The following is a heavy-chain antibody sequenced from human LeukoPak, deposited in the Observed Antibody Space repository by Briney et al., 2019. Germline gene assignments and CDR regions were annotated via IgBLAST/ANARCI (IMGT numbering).Heavy chain of an antibody. D-gene: IGHD6-25*01. J-gene: IGHJ4*02. CDR2: ISAYNGNT. V-gene: IGHV1-18*01. Sequence: ASVKVSCKASGYTFTSYGISWVRQAPGQGLEWMGWISAYNGNTNYAQKLQGRVTMTRDTSISTAYMELSRLRSDDTAVYYCARDRISTGIAANWGQGTLVTVSS. CDR3: ARDRISTGIAAN. CDR1: GYTFTSYG.